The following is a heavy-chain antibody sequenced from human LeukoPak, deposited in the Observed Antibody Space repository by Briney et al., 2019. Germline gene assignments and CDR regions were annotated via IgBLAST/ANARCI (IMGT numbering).Heavy chain of an antibody. V-gene: IGHV4-61*02. CDR3: ARASGYSSGWYIDY. D-gene: IGHD6-19*01. J-gene: IGHJ4*02. CDR1: GGSISSGSYY. CDR2: IYASGST. Sequence: SQTLSLTSTVSGGSISSGSYYWSWIRPPAGKGLEWIGRIYASGSTNYNPSLKSRVTISVDPSKNQFSLKLSSVTAADTAVYYCARASGYSSGWYIDYWGQGTLVTVSS.